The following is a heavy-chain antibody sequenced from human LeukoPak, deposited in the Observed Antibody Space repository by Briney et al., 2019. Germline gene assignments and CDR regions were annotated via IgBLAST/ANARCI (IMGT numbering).Heavy chain of an antibody. V-gene: IGHV4-61*02. CDR1: GGSISSGSYY. CDR3: AREWYYDSSGYFVSD. Sequence: SQTLSLTCTVSGGSISSGSYYWSWIRQPAGKGLEWIGRIYTSGSTNYNPFLKSRVTISVDTSKNQFSLKLSSVTAADTAVYYCAREWYYDSSGYFVSDWGQGTLVTVSS. J-gene: IGHJ4*02. D-gene: IGHD3-22*01. CDR2: IYTSGST.